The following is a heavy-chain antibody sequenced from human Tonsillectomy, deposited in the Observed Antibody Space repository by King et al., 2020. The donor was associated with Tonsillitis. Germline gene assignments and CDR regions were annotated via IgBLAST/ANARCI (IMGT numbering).Heavy chain of an antibody. J-gene: IGHJ4*02. CDR3: ARHKAGRLSYFDY. Sequence: VQLVESGGGLIQPGGSLRLSCAASGFTVNSDYMSWVRQAPGKGLEWVSVIYSGGKIDYADSVKGRFTISRDNSKNTLCLQMNSLRAEDTALYYCARHKAGRLSYFDYWGQGTLVTVSS. V-gene: IGHV3-53*01. CDR2: IYSGGKI. CDR1: GFTVNSDY. D-gene: IGHD6-19*01.